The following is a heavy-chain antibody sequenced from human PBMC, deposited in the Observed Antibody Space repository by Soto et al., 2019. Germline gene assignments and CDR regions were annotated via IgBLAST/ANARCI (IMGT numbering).Heavy chain of an antibody. CDR3: AKGFSVVGTVIRPEEAFDA. J-gene: IGHJ5*01. V-gene: IGHV3-23*01. CDR1: GFTFGNYG. D-gene: IGHD2-21*02. Sequence: EVQLLESGGGLVQPGGSLRLSCAASGFTFGNYGMNWVRQAPGKGLEWVSGISGGGGSTYYADSVKGRFTISRDPSKKTIFLEMNSLRAEDTAVYCCAKGFSVVGTVIRPEEAFDAWGQGTLVTVSS. CDR2: ISGGGGST.